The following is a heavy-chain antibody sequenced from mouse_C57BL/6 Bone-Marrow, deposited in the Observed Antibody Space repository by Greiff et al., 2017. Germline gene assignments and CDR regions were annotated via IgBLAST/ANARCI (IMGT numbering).Heavy chain of an antibody. CDR1: GYAFSSSW. CDR3: ARARNPYAMDY. Sequence: QVQLQQSGPELVKPGASVKISCKASGYAFSSSWMNWVKQRPGKGLEWIGRIYPGDGDTNYNGKFKGKATLTADKSSSTAYLQLSSLTSADSAVYFWARARNPYAMDYWGQGTSVTVSS. J-gene: IGHJ4*01. V-gene: IGHV1-82*01. D-gene: IGHD6-1*01. CDR2: IYPGDGDT.